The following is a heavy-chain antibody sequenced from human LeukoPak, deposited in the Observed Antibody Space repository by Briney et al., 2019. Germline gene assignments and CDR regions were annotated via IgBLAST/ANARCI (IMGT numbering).Heavy chain of an antibody. J-gene: IGHJ3*02. CDR3: ARVLGLGAAFDI. CDR2: IWYDGSNK. CDR1: GFTFSSYG. Sequence: PGRSLRLSCAASGFTFSSYGMHWVRQAPGKGLEWVAVIWYDGSNKYYADSVKGRFTISRDNAKNSLYLQMNSLRAEDTAVYYCARVLGLGAAFDIWGQGTMVTVSS. V-gene: IGHV3-33*01. D-gene: IGHD3-16*01.